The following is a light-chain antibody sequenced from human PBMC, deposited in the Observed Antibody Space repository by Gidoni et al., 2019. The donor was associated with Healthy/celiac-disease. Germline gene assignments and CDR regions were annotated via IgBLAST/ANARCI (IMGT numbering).Light chain of an antibody. CDR3: QQYNSYSWT. CDR2: DAS. Sequence: DIQMTQSPSTLSASVGDRVTITCRASQSISSWLAWYQQKPGKAPKLLIYDASSLESGVPSRFSGSGSGTEVTLTISSLQPDDFATYYCQQYNSYSWTFGQGTKVEIK. CDR1: QSISSW. V-gene: IGKV1-5*01. J-gene: IGKJ1*01.